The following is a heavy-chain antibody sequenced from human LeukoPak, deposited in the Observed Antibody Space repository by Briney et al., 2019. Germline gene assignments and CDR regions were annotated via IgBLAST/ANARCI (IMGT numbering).Heavy chain of an antibody. J-gene: IGHJ4*02. V-gene: IGHV4-59*08. Sequence: SETLSLTCTVSGGSISSYYWSWIRQPPGKGLEWIGYIYYSGSTNYNPSLKSRVTISVDTSKNQFSLKLSSVTAADTAVYYCARLTVAGTVDYWGQGTLVTVSS. CDR1: GGSISSYY. CDR2: IYYSGST. D-gene: IGHD6-19*01. CDR3: ARLTVAGTVDY.